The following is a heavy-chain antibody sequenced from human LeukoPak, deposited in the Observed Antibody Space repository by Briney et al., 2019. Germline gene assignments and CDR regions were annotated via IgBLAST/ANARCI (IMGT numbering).Heavy chain of an antibody. Sequence: GGSLRLSCAASGFTFTTYMMNWVRQTPGKGLEWVSYISSDGGAIYYADSVKGRFTISRDNAQTSLYLQMNNLRVEDTAVYYCVRELAYWGQGALVTVSS. CDR2: ISSDGGAI. J-gene: IGHJ4*02. CDR3: VRELAY. V-gene: IGHV3-48*01. CDR1: GFTFTTYM.